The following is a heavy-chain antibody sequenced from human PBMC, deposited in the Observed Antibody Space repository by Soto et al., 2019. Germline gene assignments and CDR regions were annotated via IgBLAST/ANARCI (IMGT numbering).Heavy chain of an antibody. Sequence: ASVKVSCKASGYTFTSYDINWVRQATGQGLEWMGWMNPNSGNTGYAQKFQGRVTMTRNTSISTAYMELSSLRSEDTAVYYCARGLRYDFWSGYYMYNWFDPWGQGTLVTVSS. D-gene: IGHD3-3*01. CDR1: GYTFTSYD. V-gene: IGHV1-8*01. J-gene: IGHJ5*02. CDR3: ARGLRYDFWSGYYMYNWFDP. CDR2: MNPNSGNT.